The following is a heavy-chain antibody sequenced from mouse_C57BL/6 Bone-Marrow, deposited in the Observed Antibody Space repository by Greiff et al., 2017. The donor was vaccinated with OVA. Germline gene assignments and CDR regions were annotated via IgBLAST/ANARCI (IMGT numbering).Heavy chain of an antibody. J-gene: IGHJ3*01. Sequence: EVKVVESGGDLVKPGGSLKLSCAASGFTFSSYGMSWVRQTPDKRLEWVATISSGGSYTYYPDSVKGRFTISRDNAKNTLYLQMSSLKSEDTAMYYCARHERLPFAYWGQGTLVTVSA. CDR2: ISSGGSYT. V-gene: IGHV5-6*01. CDR3: ARHERLPFAY. CDR1: GFTFSSYG.